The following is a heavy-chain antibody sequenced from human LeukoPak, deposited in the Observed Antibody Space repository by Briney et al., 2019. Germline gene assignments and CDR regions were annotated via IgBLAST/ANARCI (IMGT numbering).Heavy chain of an antibody. CDR3: ARRVPYSSSWYFDY. CDR1: GGTFSSYA. D-gene: IGHD6-13*01. V-gene: IGHV1-69*05. Sequence: ASVKVSCKASGGTFSSYAISWVRQAPGQGLEWMGGIIPIFGTANYAQKFQGRVTITTDESTSTAYLQWSSLKASDTAMYYCARRVPYSSSWYFDYWGQGTLVTVSS. CDR2: IIPIFGTA. J-gene: IGHJ4*02.